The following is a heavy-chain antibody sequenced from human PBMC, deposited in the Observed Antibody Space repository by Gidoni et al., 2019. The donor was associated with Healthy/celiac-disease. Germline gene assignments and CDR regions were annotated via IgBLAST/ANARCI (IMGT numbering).Heavy chain of an antibody. D-gene: IGHD3-22*01. Sequence: QVQLVQSGSEVKKPGASVKVSCQAYGYPFTGYYLHLARQATGQGLEWMGWINPNSGGTNYAQKLQGRVTMTRDTSISTAYMELSRLRSDDTDVYYCARDLYYDSSGYGGGDYYYYGMDVWGQGTTVTVSS. CDR1: GYPFTGYY. CDR3: ARDLYYDSSGYGGGDYYYYGMDV. J-gene: IGHJ6*02. V-gene: IGHV1-2*02. CDR2: INPNSGGT.